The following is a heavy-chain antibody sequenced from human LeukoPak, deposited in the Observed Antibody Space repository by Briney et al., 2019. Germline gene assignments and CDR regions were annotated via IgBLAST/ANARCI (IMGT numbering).Heavy chain of an antibody. CDR1: GYVFINYG. V-gene: IGHV1-18*01. J-gene: IGHJ1*01. D-gene: IGHD3-10*01. Sequence: ASVKVSCKTSGYVFINYGIAWVRQAPGQGLEWMGWINIYKGNTTYAPKLHGRVTMTADTPTSTAYMELRSLRSDDTAVYYCARGGKGVEPYWRQGTEVTVSA. CDR3: ARGGKGVEPY. CDR2: INIYKGNT.